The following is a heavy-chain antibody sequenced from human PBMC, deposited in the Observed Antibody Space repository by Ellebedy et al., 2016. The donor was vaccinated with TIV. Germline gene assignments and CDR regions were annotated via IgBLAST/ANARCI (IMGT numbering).Heavy chain of an antibody. J-gene: IGHJ4*02. V-gene: IGHV3-7*04. CDR1: GFTVSSYW. D-gene: IGHD6-19*01. Sequence: PGGSLRLSCTDSGFTVSSYWMQRVRQVPGKGLEWVANIKQDGSEEYYLDSVKGRFTISRDNAKKSLYLQMNSLRSEDTAVYYCARGSGWIIDYWGQGTLVTVSS. CDR2: IKQDGSEE. CDR3: ARGSGWIIDY.